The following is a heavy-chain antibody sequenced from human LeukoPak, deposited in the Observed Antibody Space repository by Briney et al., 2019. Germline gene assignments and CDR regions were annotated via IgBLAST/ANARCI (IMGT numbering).Heavy chain of an antibody. CDR2: INPSGGST. D-gene: IGHD6-19*01. J-gene: IGHJ5*02. Sequence: ASVKVSCKASGYTFTSYDINWVRQATGQGLEWMGIINPSGGSTSYAQKFQGRVTMTRDTSTSTVYMELSSLRSEDTAVYYCARDQQWLVTWGQGTLVTVSS. V-gene: IGHV1-46*01. CDR1: GYTFTSYD. CDR3: ARDQQWLVT.